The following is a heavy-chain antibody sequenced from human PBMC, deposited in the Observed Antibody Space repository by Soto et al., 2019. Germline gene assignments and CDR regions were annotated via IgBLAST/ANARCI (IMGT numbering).Heavy chain of an antibody. D-gene: IGHD5-18*01. V-gene: IGHV3-23*01. Sequence: PGGSLRLSCAASGFTFSKHAMSWVRQAPGKGLEWVSSISGSGVSGSGVSTYYADSVKGRFTISRDNSKSTLYLQMNSLRAEDTAIYYCANRPGYFLAYRGQRTLVTVSS. CDR2: ISGSGVSGSGVST. CDR3: ANRPGYFLAY. CDR1: GFTFSKHA. J-gene: IGHJ4*02.